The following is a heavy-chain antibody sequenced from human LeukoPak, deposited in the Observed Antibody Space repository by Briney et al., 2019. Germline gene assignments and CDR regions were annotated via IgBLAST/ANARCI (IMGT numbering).Heavy chain of an antibody. V-gene: IGHV3-9*01. D-gene: IGHD5-18*01. CDR2: ISWNSGTI. CDR1: GFTFDGYA. CDR3: AKDIGYSYGVDY. J-gene: IGHJ4*02. Sequence: GRSLRLSCAASGFTFDGYAMHWVRQAPGKGLERVSGISWNSGTIGYVDSVKGRFTISRDNAKNSLYLQMNSLRAEDTALYYCAKDIGYSYGVDYWGQGTLVTVSS.